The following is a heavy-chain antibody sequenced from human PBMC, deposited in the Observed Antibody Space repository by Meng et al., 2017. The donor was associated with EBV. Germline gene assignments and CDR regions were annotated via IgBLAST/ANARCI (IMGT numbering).Heavy chain of an antibody. D-gene: IGHD5-12*01. CDR2: ISNDGSNK. J-gene: IGHJ4*02. CDR1: GCTCSGYA. CDR3: VGGQQWLRSPYFDY. V-gene: IGHV3-30-3*01. Sequence: QVELVESGGGVGQPGRSLRLSCADSGCTCSGYAMHWVRQATGKGMEWVAVISNDGSNKYYADSVKGRFTISRDNSKNTLYLQMNSLRAEDTAVYYCVGGQQWLRSPYFDYWGQGTLVTVSS.